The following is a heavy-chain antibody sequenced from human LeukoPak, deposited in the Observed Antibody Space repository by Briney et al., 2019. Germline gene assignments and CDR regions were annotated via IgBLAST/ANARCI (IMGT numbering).Heavy chain of an antibody. J-gene: IGHJ4*02. D-gene: IGHD5-24*01. CDR1: GFTFSSYS. V-gene: IGHV3-21*01. CDR2: ISSSSSHI. CDR3: ARASRVEMDTIFGPDHY. Sequence: GGSLRLSCAASGFTFSSYSMNWVRQAPGKGLEWVSSISSSSSHIYYADSVKGRFTISRDNAKNSLCLQMNSLRAEDTAVYYCARASRVEMDTIFGPDHYWGQGALVTVSS.